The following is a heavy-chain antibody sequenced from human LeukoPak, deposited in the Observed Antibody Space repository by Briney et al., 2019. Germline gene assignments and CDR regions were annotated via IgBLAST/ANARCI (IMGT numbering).Heavy chain of an antibody. D-gene: IGHD6-13*01. V-gene: IGHV4-59*08. Sequence: SETLSLTCAVSGGSISSYYWSWIRQPPGKGLEWIGYIYYSGSTNYNPSLKSRVTISVDTSKNQFSLKLSSVTAADTAVYYCARHFGSGSSSDYWGQGTLVTVSS. CDR2: IYYSGST. J-gene: IGHJ4*02. CDR3: ARHFGSGSSSDY. CDR1: GGSISSYY.